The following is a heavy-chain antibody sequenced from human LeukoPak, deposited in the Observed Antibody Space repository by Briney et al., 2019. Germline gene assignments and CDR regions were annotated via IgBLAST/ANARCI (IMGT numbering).Heavy chain of an antibody. CDR1: GYTFTTYY. Sequence: ASVKVSCKASGYTFTTYYVHWVRQAPGAGLEWMGVINPNGGGTAYAEKFQGRVTMTRDTSTSTVYMEMISLRSEDTAVFYCAGDPSGSWQRFDYWGQGTLVTVSS. CDR2: INPNGGGT. CDR3: AGDPSGSWQRFDY. D-gene: IGHD1-26*01. J-gene: IGHJ4*02. V-gene: IGHV1-46*01.